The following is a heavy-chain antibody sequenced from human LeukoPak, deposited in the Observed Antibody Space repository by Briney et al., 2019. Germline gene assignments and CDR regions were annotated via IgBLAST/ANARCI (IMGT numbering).Heavy chain of an antibody. CDR1: GFTFSNYA. CDR3: ARAADIMTTVTTVDY. V-gene: IGHV3-23*01. J-gene: IGHJ4*02. D-gene: IGHD4-17*01. CDR2: ITGSGDSA. Sequence: GGSLRLSCAGSGFTFSNYAMTWVRQAPGKGLEWVSGITGSGDSADSADSVKGRFTISRDNSKNTLYLQMNSLRAEDTAVYYCARAADIMTTVTTVDYWGQGTLVTVSS.